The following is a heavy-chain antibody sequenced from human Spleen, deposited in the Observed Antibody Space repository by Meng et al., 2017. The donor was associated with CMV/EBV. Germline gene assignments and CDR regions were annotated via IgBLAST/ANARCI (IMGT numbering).Heavy chain of an antibody. CDR3: ARSITIFGVVIPNWFDP. CDR1: YTFTAHY. Sequence: YTFTAHYIHWVRQAPGQGLEWMGWINPNSGGTNYAQKFQGRVTMTRDTSISTAYMELSRLRSDDTAVYYCARSITIFGVVIPNWFDPWGQGTLVTVSS. J-gene: IGHJ5*02. V-gene: IGHV1-2*02. D-gene: IGHD3-3*01. CDR2: INPNSGGT.